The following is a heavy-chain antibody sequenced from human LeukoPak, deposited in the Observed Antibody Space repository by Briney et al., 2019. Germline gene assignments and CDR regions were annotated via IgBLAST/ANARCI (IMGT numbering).Heavy chain of an antibody. CDR1: GGSISSGDYY. CDR2: INYSGST. J-gene: IGHJ4*02. Sequence: SETLSLTCTVSGGSISSGDYYWSWIRQPPGKGLEWIGSINYSGSTYYNPSLKSRVTISVDTSKNQFSLKLSSVTAADTAVYYCARANSSGLVDYWGQGTLVTVSS. CDR3: ARANSSGLVDY. D-gene: IGHD3-22*01. V-gene: IGHV4-39*07.